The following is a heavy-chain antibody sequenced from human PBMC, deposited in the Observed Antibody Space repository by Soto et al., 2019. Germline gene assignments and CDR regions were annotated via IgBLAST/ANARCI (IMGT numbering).Heavy chain of an antibody. CDR2: IYYSGST. J-gene: IGHJ5*02. CDR1: GGSISSSSYY. V-gene: IGHV4-39*01. CDR3: ARQEFWGYNWNYSFWFDP. Sequence: SETLSLTCTVSGGSISSSSYYWGWIRQPPGKGLEWIGSIYYSGSTYYNPSPKSRVTISVDTSKNQFSLKLSSVTAADTAVYYCARQEFWGYNWNYSFWFDPWGQGTLVTVSS. D-gene: IGHD1-7*01.